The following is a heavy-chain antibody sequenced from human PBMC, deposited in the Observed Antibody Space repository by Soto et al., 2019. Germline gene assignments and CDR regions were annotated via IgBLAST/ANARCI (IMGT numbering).Heavy chain of an antibody. J-gene: IGHJ4*02. D-gene: IGHD5-12*01. V-gene: IGHV1-69*12. CDR1: GGTFNSYV. CDR2: IISIFGTP. Sequence: QVQLVQSGAEVKKPGSSVKVSCKASGGTFNSYVFNWVRQAPGQGLEWMGGIISIFGTPNYGQKFQGRVTITADESTSTGFMELSSLTSEDTAIYYCARDLGSRYDPGDYWGQGTLVTVSS. CDR3: ARDLGSRYDPGDY.